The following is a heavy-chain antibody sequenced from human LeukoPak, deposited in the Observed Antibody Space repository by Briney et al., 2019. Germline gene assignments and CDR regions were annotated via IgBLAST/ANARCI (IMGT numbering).Heavy chain of an antibody. CDR3: AKDTGNYDLYLQH. V-gene: IGHV3-43*02. Sequence: LGGSLRLSCAASGFTFDDYAMHWVRQAPGKGLEWVSLISGDGGSTYYADSVKGRFTISRDKNSLYLQMNSLRTEDTALYYCAKDTGNYDLYLQHWGQGTLVTVSS. CDR2: ISGDGGST. CDR1: GFTFDDYA. D-gene: IGHD3-10*01. J-gene: IGHJ1*01.